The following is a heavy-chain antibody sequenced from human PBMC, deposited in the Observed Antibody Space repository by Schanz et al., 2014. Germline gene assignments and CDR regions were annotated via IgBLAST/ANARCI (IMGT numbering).Heavy chain of an antibody. CDR2: IIPIFGTA. CDR1: GGPFSSHS. CDR3: ARVVGHFYAFDI. J-gene: IGHJ3*02. Sequence: QVQLVQSGAEVKKPGSSVKVSCKASGGPFSSHSINWVRQAPGQGLEWMGGIIPIFGTANYAQKFQGRVTVTADKSAGTAYMELSSLRSDDTAVYYCARVVGHFYAFDIWGQGTVVTVSS. V-gene: IGHV1-69*06.